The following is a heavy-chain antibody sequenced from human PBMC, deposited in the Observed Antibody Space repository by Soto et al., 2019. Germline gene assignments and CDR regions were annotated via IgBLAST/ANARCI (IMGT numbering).Heavy chain of an antibody. CDR1: GDSFNDYY. V-gene: IGHV1-2*04. CDR2: INPNGGVT. J-gene: IGHJ6*03. D-gene: IGHD5-12*01. CDR3: ARESGGATATLDYYYFYMDV. Sequence: QVQLVQSGAEVRKPGASVTASCRSSGDSFNDYYIHWVRQAPGQWFEWMGWINPNGGVTKYAQKFQCWVSMTRDTSIRTVYMQLSRLRSDATAVYYCARESGGATATLDYYYFYMDVWGTGTTVTVSS.